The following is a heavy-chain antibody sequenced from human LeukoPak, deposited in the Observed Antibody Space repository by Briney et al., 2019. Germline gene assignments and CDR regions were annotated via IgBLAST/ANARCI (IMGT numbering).Heavy chain of an antibody. CDR2: TYYRSTWYN. Sequence: SQTLSLTCAISGDSVSSNSVTWNWIRQSPSRGLGWLGRTYYRSTWYNDYAVSVRGRITVNPDTSKNQSSLHLNSVTPEDTAVYYCARRLTQYDCFDPWGQGILVTVSS. J-gene: IGHJ5*02. D-gene: IGHD2-2*01. CDR3: ARRLTQYDCFDP. V-gene: IGHV6-1*01. CDR1: GDSVSSNSVT.